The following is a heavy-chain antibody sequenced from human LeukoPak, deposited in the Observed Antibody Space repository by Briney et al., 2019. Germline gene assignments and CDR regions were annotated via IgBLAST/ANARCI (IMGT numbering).Heavy chain of an antibody. CDR1: GGSISSSSYY. CDR3: ARDGYLAVDY. V-gene: IGHV4-39*07. D-gene: IGHD2-2*03. Sequence: SETLSLTCTVSGGSISSSSYYWGWIRQPPGKGLEWIGSIYYSGSTYYNPSLKSRVTISVDTSKNQFSLKLSSVTAADTAVYYCARDGYLAVDYGGQGTLVTVSP. CDR2: IYYSGST. J-gene: IGHJ4*02.